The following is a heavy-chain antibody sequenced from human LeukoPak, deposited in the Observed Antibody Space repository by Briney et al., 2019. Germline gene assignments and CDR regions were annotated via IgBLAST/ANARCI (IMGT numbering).Heavy chain of an antibody. V-gene: IGHV4-61*01. CDR3: ARDRRGYPYFDY. CDR1: GGSVSSGSYY. Sequence: PSETLSLTCTVSGGSVSSGSYYWSWIRQPPGKGLEWIGYIYYSGSTSYNPSLKSRVTISLDTSNNQFSLRLSSVTAADTAVYYCARDRRGYPYFDYWGQGTLVTVSS. J-gene: IGHJ4*02. CDR2: IYYSGST. D-gene: IGHD5-12*01.